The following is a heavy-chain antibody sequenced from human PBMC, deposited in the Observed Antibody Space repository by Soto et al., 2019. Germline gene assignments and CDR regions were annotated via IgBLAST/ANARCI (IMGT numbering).Heavy chain of an antibody. V-gene: IGHV3-9*01. CDR3: AKDKGSSSSLYYFYY. J-gene: IGHJ4*02. CDR1: GFTFDDYA. Sequence: HPVGSLRLSCAASGFTFDDYAMHWVRQAPGKGLEWVSGISWNSGSIGYADSVKGRFTISRDNAKNSLYLQMNSLRAEDTALYYCAKDKGSSSSLYYFYYWGQGTLVTVSS. CDR2: ISWNSGSI. D-gene: IGHD6-6*01.